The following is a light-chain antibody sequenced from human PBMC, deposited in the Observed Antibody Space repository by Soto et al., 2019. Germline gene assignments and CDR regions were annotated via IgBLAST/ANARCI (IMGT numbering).Light chain of an antibody. CDR2: ENN. CDR1: SGSIDSND. J-gene: IGLJ2*01. CDR3: QSYDSRTVV. V-gene: IGLV6-57*04. Sequence: NFMLTKPQSVSESPGKTVTISCTRSSGSIDSNDVQWYQQRPGSAPTTVIYENNQRPSGVPDRFSGSTDGSSNSASLTISGLQTEDEADYYCQSYDSRTVVFGGGTKVTVL.